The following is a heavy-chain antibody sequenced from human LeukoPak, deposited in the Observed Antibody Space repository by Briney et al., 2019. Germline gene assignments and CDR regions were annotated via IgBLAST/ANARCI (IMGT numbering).Heavy chain of an antibody. J-gene: IGHJ4*02. V-gene: IGHV4-61*02. CDR3: ASSDFWSGYYTRFDY. D-gene: IGHD3-3*01. CDR2: IYTSGST. CDR1: AGSISSGIYY. Sequence: SQTLSLTCIVSAGSISSGIYYWSWTRQPAGKGLEWIGRIYTSGSTNYNPSLKSRVITSVDTSKHQFSLKLSSVTAADTDVYYCASSDFWSGYYTRFDYWGQATLVTVSS.